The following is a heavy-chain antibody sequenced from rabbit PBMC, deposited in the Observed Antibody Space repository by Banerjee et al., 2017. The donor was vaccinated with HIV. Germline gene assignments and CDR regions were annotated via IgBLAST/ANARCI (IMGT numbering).Heavy chain of an antibody. CDR1: GLDFSSGQY. J-gene: IGHJ4*01. CDR2: IYAGSSGVT. V-gene: IGHV1S40*01. D-gene: IGHD7-1*01. CDR3: ARDSTATILHL. Sequence: QQLVESGGGLVKPGASLTLTCTASGLDFSSGQYMCWVRQAPGKGLEWIACIYAGSSGVTYYATWAKGRFTISKTSSTTVTLQMTSLTAADTATYFCARDSTATILHLWGPGTLVTVS.